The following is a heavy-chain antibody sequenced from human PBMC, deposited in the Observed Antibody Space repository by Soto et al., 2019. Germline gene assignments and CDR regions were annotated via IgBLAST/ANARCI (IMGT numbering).Heavy chain of an antibody. CDR1: GFTFSSYE. CDR2: ISSSGSTI. D-gene: IGHD3-10*01. V-gene: IGHV3-48*03. CDR3: ARLPPYYYGSGSYYNGPMDV. Sequence: PGGSLRLSCAASGFTFSSYEMNWVRQAPGEGLEWVSYISSSGSTIYYADSVKGRFTISRDNAKNSLYLQMNSLRAEDTAVYYCARLPPYYYGSGSYYNGPMDVWGQGTTVTVSS. J-gene: IGHJ6*02.